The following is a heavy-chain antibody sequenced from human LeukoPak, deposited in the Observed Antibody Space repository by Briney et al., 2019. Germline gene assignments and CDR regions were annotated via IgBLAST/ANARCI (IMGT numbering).Heavy chain of an antibody. D-gene: IGHD5-12*01. CDR2: ISSSGSTI. V-gene: IGHV3-48*03. Sequence: GGSLRLSCAASGFTFSSYEMNWVRQAPGEGLEWVSYISSSGSTIYYADSVKGRFAISRDNAKNSLYLQMNSLRAEDTALYYCAKDRFTGCDRDWYFDLWGRGTLVTVSS. CDR1: GFTFSSYE. CDR3: AKDRFTGCDRDWYFDL. J-gene: IGHJ2*01.